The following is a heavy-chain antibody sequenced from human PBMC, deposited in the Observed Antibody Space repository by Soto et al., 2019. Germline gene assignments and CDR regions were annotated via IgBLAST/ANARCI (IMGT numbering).Heavy chain of an antibody. CDR1: GFTFSVYS. V-gene: IGHV3-48*02. Sequence: EMQLVESGGGLVQPGGSLRLSCAASGFTFSVYSMSWVRQAPGKGLEWAAYIGGGGIHYADSVKGRFVISRDDAKSSMFLQMNSLRDEDTAVYFCARDRHWEQWLGPHDAFHIWGQGTMVTVSS. J-gene: IGHJ3*02. CDR3: ARDRHWEQWLGPHDAFHI. CDR2: IGGGGI. D-gene: IGHD6-19*01.